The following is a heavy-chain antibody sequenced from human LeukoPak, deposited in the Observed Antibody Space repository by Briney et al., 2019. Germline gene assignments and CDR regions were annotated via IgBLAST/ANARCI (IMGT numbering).Heavy chain of an antibody. V-gene: IGHV3-11*01. J-gene: IGHJ4*02. D-gene: IGHD3-9*01. Sequence: GGSLRLSCAASGFTFSDYYMSWIRQAPGKGLEWVSYISSSGSTIYYADSVKGRFTISRDNAKNSLYLQMNSLRAEDTTVYYCARGVLRYFDWSLDYWGQGTLVTVSS. CDR2: ISSSGSTI. CDR1: GFTFSDYY. CDR3: ARGVLRYFDWSLDY.